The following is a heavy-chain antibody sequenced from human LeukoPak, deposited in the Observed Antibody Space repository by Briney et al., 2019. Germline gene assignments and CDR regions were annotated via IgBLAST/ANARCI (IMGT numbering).Heavy chain of an antibody. V-gene: IGHV3-23*01. Sequence: PGGSLRLSCAASGFTFSSSAMSWVRQAPGKGLEWVSNISGSGSGGSTYYADSVKGRFTISRDNAKNTLYLQMNSLRAEDTAVYYCTREWSTYITGWYYFDYWGQETLVTVSS. CDR2: ISGSGSGGST. D-gene: IGHD6-19*01. CDR3: TREWSTYITGWYYFDY. J-gene: IGHJ4*02. CDR1: GFTFSSSA.